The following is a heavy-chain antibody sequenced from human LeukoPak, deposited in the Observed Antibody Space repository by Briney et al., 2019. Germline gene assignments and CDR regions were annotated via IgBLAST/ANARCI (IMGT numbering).Heavy chain of an antibody. J-gene: IGHJ4*02. Sequence: SETLSLTCAVYGGSFSGYYWSWIRQPPGKGLEWIGEINHSGSTNYNPSLKGRVTISVDTSKNQFSLKLSSVTAADTAVYYCARGLRQLRGYWGQGTLVTVSS. CDR2: INHSGST. D-gene: IGHD1-7*01. V-gene: IGHV4-34*01. CDR1: GGSFSGYY. CDR3: ARGLRQLRGY.